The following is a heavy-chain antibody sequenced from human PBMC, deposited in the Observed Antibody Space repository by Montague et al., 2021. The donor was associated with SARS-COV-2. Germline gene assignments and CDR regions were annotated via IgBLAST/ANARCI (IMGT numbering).Heavy chain of an antibody. CDR2: IYHAGNT. J-gene: IGHJ6*02. V-gene: IGHV4-4*02. D-gene: IGHD3-16*01. CDR3: ARGGTYHYGMDV. CDR1: DGSISSPNW. Sequence: SETLSLTCAVSDGSISSPNWWNWVRQPPGKGLEWIGEIYHAGNTNYNPSPKSRVTIFIDKSKNHFSLQLSSVTAADTAVYYCARGGTYHYGMDVWGQGTTVAVSS.